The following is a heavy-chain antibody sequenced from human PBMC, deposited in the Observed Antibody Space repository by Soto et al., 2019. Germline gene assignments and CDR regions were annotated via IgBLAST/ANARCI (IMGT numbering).Heavy chain of an antibody. D-gene: IGHD1-26*01. V-gene: IGHV3-23*01. CDR2: IRETGNT. J-gene: IGHJ4*02. CDR3: AKQQMGVIRALDY. Sequence: EVHILQYGGGLEQPGGSLRLSCAASGFTFSNYAMSWIRQAPGKGLEWVSTIRETGNTYYADSVRGRFATSRDNSENTLYLQTSSLRAEDTAVFYCAKQQMGVIRALDYWGLCTLVTVSS. CDR1: GFTFSNYA.